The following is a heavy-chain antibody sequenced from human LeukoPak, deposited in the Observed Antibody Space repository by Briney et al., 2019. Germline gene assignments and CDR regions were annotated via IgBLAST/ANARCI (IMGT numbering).Heavy chain of an antibody. V-gene: IGHV4-34*01. Sequence: SETLSLTCAVYGGSFSGYYWSWIRQPPGKGLEWIGEINHSGSTNYNPSFKSRVTTSVDTSKNQFSLKLSSVTAADTAVYYCARVSVVVTAIIDYWGQGTLVTVS. CDR3: ARVSVVVTAIIDY. D-gene: IGHD2-21*02. CDR1: GGSFSGYY. CDR2: INHSGST. J-gene: IGHJ4*02.